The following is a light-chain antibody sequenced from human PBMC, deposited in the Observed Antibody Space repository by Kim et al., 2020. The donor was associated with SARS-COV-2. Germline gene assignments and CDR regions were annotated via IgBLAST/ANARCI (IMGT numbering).Light chain of an antibody. CDR2: QDS. CDR3: QAWDSSTAVV. Sequence: VSPGQTASITCAGDKLGDKYACWYQQKPGQSPVLVIYQDSKRPSGIPERFSGSNSGNTATLTISGTQAMDEADYYCQAWDSSTAVVFGGGTQLTVL. J-gene: IGLJ2*01. V-gene: IGLV3-1*01. CDR1: KLGDKY.